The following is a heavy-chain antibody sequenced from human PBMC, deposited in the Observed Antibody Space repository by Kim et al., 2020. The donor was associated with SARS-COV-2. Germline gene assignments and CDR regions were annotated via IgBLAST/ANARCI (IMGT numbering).Heavy chain of an antibody. V-gene: IGHV1-2*04. D-gene: IGHD3-10*01. CDR1: GYTFTGYY. J-gene: IGHJ6*02. Sequence: ASVKVYCKASGYTFTGYYMHWVRQAPGQGLEWMGWINPNSGGTNYAQKFQGWVTMTRDTSISTAYMELRRLRSDDTAVYYCARDCYYGSGSSGMDVWGQGTTVTVSS. CDR2: INPNSGGT. CDR3: ARDCYYGSGSSGMDV.